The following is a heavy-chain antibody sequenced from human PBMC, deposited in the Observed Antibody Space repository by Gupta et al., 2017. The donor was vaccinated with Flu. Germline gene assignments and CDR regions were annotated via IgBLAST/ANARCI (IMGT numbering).Heavy chain of an antibody. CDR1: G. CDR2: IWYDEKDK. Sequence: GLNVVRQGTGKGMEWVEVIWYDEKDKYEADSVKGRFTISSDDSKDTVYLQMNSLRTEDTAVYYGAKSLYCSGGDCYSPADHWGQGTLVTVSS. D-gene: IGHD2-21*02. V-gene: IGHV3-33*03. CDR3: AKSLYCSGGDCYSPADH. J-gene: IGHJ4*02.